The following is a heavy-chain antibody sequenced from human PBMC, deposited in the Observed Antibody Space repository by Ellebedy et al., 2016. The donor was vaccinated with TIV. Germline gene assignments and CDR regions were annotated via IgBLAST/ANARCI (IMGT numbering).Heavy chain of an antibody. CDR1: GGSISSGGYY. D-gene: IGHD3-10*01. Sequence: GSLRLXCTVSGGSISSGGYYWSWIRQPPGKGLEWIGEIYHSGSTNYNPSLKSRVTISVDTSKNQFSLKLSSVTAADTAVYYCARGQGSLWFGELGWYFDLWGRGTLVTVSS. V-gene: IGHV4-61*08. J-gene: IGHJ2*01. CDR2: IYHSGST. CDR3: ARGQGSLWFGELGWYFDL.